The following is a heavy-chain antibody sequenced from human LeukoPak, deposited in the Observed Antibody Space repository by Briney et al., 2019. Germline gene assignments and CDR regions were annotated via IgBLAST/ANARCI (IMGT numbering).Heavy chain of an antibody. D-gene: IGHD3-9*01. CDR1: GYSFTSYW. CDR2: IYPGDSDT. Sequence: GESLKISCKGSGYSFTSYWIGWVRQMPGKGLEWMGIIYPGDSDTRYSPSFQGQVTISADKSISTAYLQWSSLKASDTAMYYCARQLRCFDWLSYFDYWGQGTLVTVSS. CDR3: ARQLRCFDWLSYFDY. V-gene: IGHV5-51*01. J-gene: IGHJ4*02.